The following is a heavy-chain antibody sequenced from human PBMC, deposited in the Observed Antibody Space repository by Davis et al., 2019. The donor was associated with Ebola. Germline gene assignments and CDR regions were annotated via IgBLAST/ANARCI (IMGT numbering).Heavy chain of an antibody. V-gene: IGHV3-74*01. J-gene: IGHJ6*02. Sequence: GSLRLSCAASGFTFSNYWMHWVRQAPGKGLVWVSRINSDGSSTSYADPVKGRFTISRDNAKNTLYLQMNSLRAEDTAVYYCARDINWKDVYGLDVWGQGTTVTVSS. CDR1: GFTFSNYW. CDR2: INSDGSST. D-gene: IGHD1-1*01. CDR3: ARDINWKDVYGLDV.